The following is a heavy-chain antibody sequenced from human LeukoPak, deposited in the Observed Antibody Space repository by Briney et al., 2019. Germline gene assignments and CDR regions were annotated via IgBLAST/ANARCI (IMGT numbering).Heavy chain of an antibody. Sequence: PSETLSLTCTVSGGSISSYYWSWLRQPPGRGGGGMGYIYYSGSTNYNPSLKSRVTISVDTSKNQFSLKLSSVTAADTAVYYCARVTYYDFWSGYFFDYWGQGTLVTVSS. V-gene: IGHV4-59*01. J-gene: IGHJ4*02. D-gene: IGHD3-3*01. CDR1: GGSISSYY. CDR2: IYYSGST. CDR3: ARVTYYDFWSGYFFDY.